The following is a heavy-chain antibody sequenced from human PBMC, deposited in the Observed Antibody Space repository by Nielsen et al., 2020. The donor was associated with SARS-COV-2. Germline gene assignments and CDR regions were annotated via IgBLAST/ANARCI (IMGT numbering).Heavy chain of an antibody. Sequence: ASVKVSCKASGYTFTSYDINWVRQATGQGLEWMGWMNPNSGNTGYAQKFQGRVTMTRNTSISTAYMELSSLRSEDTAVYYCARGKGTVWELLHFYYYYGMDVWGQGTTVTVSS. D-gene: IGHD1-26*01. V-gene: IGHV1-8*01. CDR2: MNPNSGNT. CDR3: ARGKGTVWELLHFYYYYGMDV. CDR1: GYTFTSYD. J-gene: IGHJ6*02.